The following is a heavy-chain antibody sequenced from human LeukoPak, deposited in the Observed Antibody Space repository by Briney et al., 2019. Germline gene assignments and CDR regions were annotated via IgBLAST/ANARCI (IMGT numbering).Heavy chain of an antibody. J-gene: IGHJ5*02. Sequence: SETLSLTCAVYGGSFSGYYWSWIRQPPGKGLEWIGEINHSGSTNYNPSLKSRVTISVDTSKNQFSLKLSSVTAADTAVYYCAKTGYSSSWQKNWFDPWGQGTLVTVSS. CDR3: AKTGYSSSWQKNWFDP. CDR1: GGSFSGYY. CDR2: INHSGST. V-gene: IGHV4-34*01. D-gene: IGHD6-13*01.